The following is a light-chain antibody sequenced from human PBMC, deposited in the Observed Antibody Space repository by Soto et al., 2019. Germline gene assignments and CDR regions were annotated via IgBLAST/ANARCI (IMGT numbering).Light chain of an antibody. CDR2: EVN. Sequence: QCLRTQPDSVSGSRGQSITISCTGTSSDIGGYNSVSWYQQHPGKAPKLRIYEVNNRPAGVSNRFSGSKSGNTASLTISGLQAEDEADYYRSSYTSSSTYVFGTGTKVTVL. CDR3: SSYTSSSTYV. V-gene: IGLV2-14*01. CDR1: SSDIGGYNS. J-gene: IGLJ1*01.